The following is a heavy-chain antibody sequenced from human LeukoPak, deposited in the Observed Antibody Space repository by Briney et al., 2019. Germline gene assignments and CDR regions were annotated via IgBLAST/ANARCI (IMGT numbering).Heavy chain of an antibody. CDR1: GFTFSNYG. V-gene: IGHV3-33*01. D-gene: IGHD3-22*01. CDR3: ARDLLTYYYDSSGYFI. CDR2: IYYDGSKE. J-gene: IGHJ3*02. Sequence: GRSLRLSCGASGFTFSNYGMHWVRQAPGKGLEWVAVIYYDGSKEIYAESVKGRFTISRDISKNSLYLQMNSLRAEDTAVYYCARDLLTYYYDSSGYFIWGQGTMVTVSS.